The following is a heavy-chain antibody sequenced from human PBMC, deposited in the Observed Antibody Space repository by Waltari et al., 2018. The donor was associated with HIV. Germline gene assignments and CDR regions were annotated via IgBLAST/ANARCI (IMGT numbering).Heavy chain of an antibody. Sequence: QVQLQESGPGLVKPSETLSLTCIVSDYSITSGYYWGWIRQSPGRGLEWIGSSSHSGTTVYSPSLKIRITLFRNTSKNQFFLKLPSATAADTAVYYCASTYYDLLEGWYFDFWGQGRLVTVSS. V-gene: IGHV4-38-2*02. D-gene: IGHD3-3*01. CDR2: SSHSGTT. CDR1: DYSITSGYY. CDR3: ASTYYDLLEGWYFDF. J-gene: IGHJ4*02.